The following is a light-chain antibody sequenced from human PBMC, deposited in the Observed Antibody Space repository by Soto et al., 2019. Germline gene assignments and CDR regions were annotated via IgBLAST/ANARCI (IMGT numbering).Light chain of an antibody. CDR3: QQYNNWPPKT. J-gene: IGKJ1*01. Sequence: IVMTPCPGTLSLSPGDSGTLSCRVSQSVSINLAWYQQTPGQAPRLLIYDAYTRATGIPARFSGSGSGTEFTLTISSLQSEDSAVYYGQQYNNWPPKTCGQGTKVDIK. CDR1: QSVSIN. CDR2: DAY. V-gene: IGKV3D-15*01.